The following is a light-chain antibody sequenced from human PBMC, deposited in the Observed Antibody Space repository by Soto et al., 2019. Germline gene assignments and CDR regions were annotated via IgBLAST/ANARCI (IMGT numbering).Light chain of an antibody. CDR3: QQYNNWPLT. V-gene: IGKV3-15*01. CDR2: GAS. J-gene: IGKJ4*01. CDR1: QSVSSSY. Sequence: EIVLTQSPGTLSLSPGERVTLSCRASQSVSSSYLAWYQQKPGQAPRLLIYGASTRATGIPARFSGSGSGTEFTLTISSLQSEDFAVYYCQQYNNWPLTFGGGTKV.